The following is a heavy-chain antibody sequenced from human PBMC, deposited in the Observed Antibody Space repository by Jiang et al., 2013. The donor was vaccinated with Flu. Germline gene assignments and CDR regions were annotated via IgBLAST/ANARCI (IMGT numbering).Heavy chain of an antibody. CDR2: ISVSGNA. D-gene: IGHD1-26*01. V-gene: IGHV3-23*01. Sequence: QLLESGGGLVQPGGSLRLSCVADGFTFSSYTMHWVRQAPGRGLEWVSVISVSGNAYYADSVKGRFTISRDNSQNTVHLQMDTLGADDTAVYYCAKDRSPFCSGRTCYLFDYWGQGILVSVSS. J-gene: IGHJ4*02. CDR1: GFTFSSYT. CDR3: AKDRSPFCSGRTCYLFDY.